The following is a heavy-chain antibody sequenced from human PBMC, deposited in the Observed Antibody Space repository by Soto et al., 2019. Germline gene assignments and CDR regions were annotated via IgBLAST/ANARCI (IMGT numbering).Heavy chain of an antibody. D-gene: IGHD4-4*01. V-gene: IGHV3-21*01. CDR2: ISSSSSYI. J-gene: IGHJ3*02. CDR3: ARDQRDYSNYYDAFDI. CDR1: GFTFSSYS. Sequence: GGSLRLSCAASGFTFSSYSMNWVRQAPGKGLEWVSSISSSSSYIYYADSVKGRFTISRDNAKNSLYLQMNSLRAEDTAVYYCARDQRDYSNYYDAFDIWGQGTMVTVSS.